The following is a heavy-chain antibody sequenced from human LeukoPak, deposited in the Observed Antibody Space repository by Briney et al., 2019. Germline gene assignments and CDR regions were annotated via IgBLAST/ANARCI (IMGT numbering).Heavy chain of an antibody. CDR3: ARRPSGWPSDY. V-gene: IGHV3-48*03. CDR2: ITGGGTIV. J-gene: IGHJ4*02. Sequence: GGSLRLSCAASGFTFSSFEMHWVRQAPGKGLEWISYITGGGTIVYYADSVKGRFAISRDNAKNSLYLQMNSLRAEDTAVYYCARRPSGWPSDYWGQGTVVADSS. CDR1: GFTFSSFE. D-gene: IGHD6-19*01.